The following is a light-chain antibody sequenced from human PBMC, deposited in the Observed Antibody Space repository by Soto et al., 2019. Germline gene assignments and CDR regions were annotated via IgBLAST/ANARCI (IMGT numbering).Light chain of an antibody. CDR1: QSISSW. CDR3: QQYKSFSLT. Sequence: DIQMTQSPSTLSASVGDRVTITCRASQSISSWLAWYQQKPGKAPKLLIYKTSNLESGVPSRFSGSGSGTESSLTISSLQPDDFATYYSQQYKSFSLTFGGGTRVEVK. J-gene: IGKJ4*01. V-gene: IGKV1-5*03. CDR2: KTS.